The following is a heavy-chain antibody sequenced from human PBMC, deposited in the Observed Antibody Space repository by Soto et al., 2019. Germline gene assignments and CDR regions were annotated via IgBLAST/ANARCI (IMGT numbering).Heavy chain of an antibody. CDR2: ISPHNGNT. J-gene: IGHJ4*02. D-gene: IGHD1-1*01. CDR1: GYAFTTYG. Sequence: QVHLVQSGAEVKKPGASVKVSCQGSGYAFTTYGITWVRQAPGQGLEWMGWISPHNGNTNYAQKLQGRVTVTRDTSTSTACMELRSLRYDDTAVYYCARGRYGDYWGQGALVTVSS. CDR3: ARGRYGDY. V-gene: IGHV1-18*01.